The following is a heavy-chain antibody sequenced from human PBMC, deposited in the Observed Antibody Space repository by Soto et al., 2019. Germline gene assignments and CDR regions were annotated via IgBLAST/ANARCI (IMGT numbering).Heavy chain of an antibody. D-gene: IGHD6-19*01. CDR2: IYYSGST. CDR1: GGSISSYY. Sequence: SQTLSLTCTVSGGSISSYYWSWIRQPPGKGLEWIGYIYYSGSTNYNPSLKSRVTISVDTSKNQFSLKLSSVTAADTAVYYCARGGSGWYYFDYWGQGTLVTVSS. V-gene: IGHV4-59*01. J-gene: IGHJ4*02. CDR3: ARGGSGWYYFDY.